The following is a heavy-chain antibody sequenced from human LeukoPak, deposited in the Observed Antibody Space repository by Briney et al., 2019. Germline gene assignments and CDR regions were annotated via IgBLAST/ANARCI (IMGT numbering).Heavy chain of an antibody. CDR2: IGQDGGEK. Sequence: GGSLRLSCAASGFTFTNYWMTWVRQAPGKGLEWVANIGQDGGEKYTISRDNTKDSLYLQMNSLGAEDTAVYYCARLRGGNYWGRGTLVTVS. CDR3: ARLRGGNY. V-gene: IGHV3-7*01. CDR1: GFTFTNYW. D-gene: IGHD3-10*01. J-gene: IGHJ4*02.